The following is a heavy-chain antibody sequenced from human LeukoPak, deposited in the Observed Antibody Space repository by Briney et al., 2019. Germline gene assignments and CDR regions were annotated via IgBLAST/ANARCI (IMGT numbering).Heavy chain of an antibody. CDR3: ATGLNTPNDF. V-gene: IGHV1-8*01. CDR1: GYTFTDYD. J-gene: IGHJ4*02. CDR2: MNPNDTKT. D-gene: IGHD5-18*01. Sequence: ASVKVSCKASGYTFTDYDFIWVRRASGQGLEWMGYMNPNDTKTGYARKSQGRVTMTRDTSTSTAFMELHSLTSDDTAIYYCATGLNTPNDFWGQGTLVIVSS.